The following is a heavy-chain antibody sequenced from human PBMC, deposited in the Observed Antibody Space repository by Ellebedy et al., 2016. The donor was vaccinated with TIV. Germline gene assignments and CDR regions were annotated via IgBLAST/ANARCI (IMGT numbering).Heavy chain of an antibody. V-gene: IGHV3-23*01. D-gene: IGHD3-22*01. CDR3: ARDAMIWIFDS. Sequence: GASLKISCAASGFTFSNYAISWVRQAPGKGLEWVSGSISSGGSTYYADSVRGRFTISSDNAKRSLYLQMNSLRLEDTAVYDCARDAMIWIFDSWGQGTLVTVSS. CDR2: SISSGGST. CDR1: GFTFSNYA. J-gene: IGHJ4*02.